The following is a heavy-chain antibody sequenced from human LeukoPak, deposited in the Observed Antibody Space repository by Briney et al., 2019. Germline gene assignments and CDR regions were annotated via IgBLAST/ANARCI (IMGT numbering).Heavy chain of an antibody. Sequence: SETLSLTCTVSGGSISSSSYYWGWIRQPPGKGLEWIGSIYYSGSTYYNPSLKSRVTISVDTSKNQFSLKLSSVTAADTAVYYCARSYSGYSSGWYFDYWGQGTLVTVSS. CDR2: IYYSGST. CDR3: ARSYSGYSSGWYFDY. J-gene: IGHJ4*02. CDR1: GGSISSSSYY. V-gene: IGHV4-39*07. D-gene: IGHD6-19*01.